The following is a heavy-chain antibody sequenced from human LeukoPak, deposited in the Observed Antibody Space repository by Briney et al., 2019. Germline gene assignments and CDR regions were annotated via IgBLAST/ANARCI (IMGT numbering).Heavy chain of an antibody. D-gene: IGHD3-9*01. J-gene: IGHJ4*02. CDR1: GFTFDDYA. CDR2: ISWNSGSI. CDR3: AKDNYYDILTGYYPIGGIDY. V-gene: IGHV3-9*01. Sequence: PGGSLRLSCAASGFTFDDYAMHWVRQAPGKGLEWVSGISWNSGSIGYADSVKGRFTISRDNAKNSLYLQMNSLRAEDTALYYCAKDNYYDILTGYYPIGGIDYWGQGTLVTVSS.